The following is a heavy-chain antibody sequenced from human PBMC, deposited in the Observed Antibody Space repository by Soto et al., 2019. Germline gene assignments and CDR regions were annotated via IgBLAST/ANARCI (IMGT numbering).Heavy chain of an antibody. CDR2: INSDGSSI. D-gene: IGHD4-17*01. Sequence: GGSLRLSCAASGFSFRSYWMHWVRQVPGKPLVWVARINSDGSSIAYADSVKGRFTISRDNAKNTLHLDMNSLRAEDTALYYCASPTVTTFDYWGQATLVTVSS. J-gene: IGHJ4*02. V-gene: IGHV3-74*01. CDR3: ASPTVTTFDY. CDR1: GFSFRSYW.